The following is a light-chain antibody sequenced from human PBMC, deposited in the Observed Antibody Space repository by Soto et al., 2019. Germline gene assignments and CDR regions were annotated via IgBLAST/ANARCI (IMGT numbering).Light chain of an antibody. CDR1: SSNIGAGYD. CDR3: QSYDSSLSSYV. J-gene: IGLJ1*01. V-gene: IGLV1-40*01. Sequence: QSVLTQPPSVSGAPGQRVTISCTGSSSNIGAGYDVHRYQHLPGTAPKLLIYGNSNRPSGVPDRFSGSKSGTSASLAITGLQAEDEADYSCQSYDSSLSSYVFGTGTKLTV. CDR2: GNS.